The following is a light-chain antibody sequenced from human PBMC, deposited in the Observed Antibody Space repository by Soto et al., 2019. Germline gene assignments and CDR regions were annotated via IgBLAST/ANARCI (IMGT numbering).Light chain of an antibody. CDR2: GAS. V-gene: IGKV3-20*01. CDR3: QQYGSSGT. Sequence: EIWLTQYPGTLSRSPGERATLSCRASQSVSNNYLAWYQQKPGQAPRLLIYGASNRATGIPDRFSGSGSGTEFTLTISRMEPEDFAVYYCQQYGSSGTFGQGTKVDIK. J-gene: IGKJ1*01. CDR1: QSVSNNY.